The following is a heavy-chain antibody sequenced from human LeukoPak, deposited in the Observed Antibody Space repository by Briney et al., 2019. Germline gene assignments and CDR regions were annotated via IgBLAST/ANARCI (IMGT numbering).Heavy chain of an antibody. J-gene: IGHJ4*02. CDR3: AREGDYNYYFDY. CDR1: GFTVSSNY. CDR2: IYRGGNT. V-gene: IGHV3-66*01. Sequence: QPGGSLRLSCAASGFTVSSNYMSSVRQAPGKGLEWVSVIYRGGNTYSADSVKGRFTISRDNSRNTLYLQMNRLRAEDTAVYYCAREGDYNYYFDYWGQGTLVTVSS. D-gene: IGHD4-17*01.